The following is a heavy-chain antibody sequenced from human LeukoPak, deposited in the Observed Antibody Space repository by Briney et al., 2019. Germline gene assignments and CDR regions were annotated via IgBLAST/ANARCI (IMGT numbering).Heavy chain of an antibody. D-gene: IGHD2-15*01. Sequence: GGSLRLSCAASGFTVSSNYMSWVRQAPGKGLEWVSAISDTGNTYHADPVKGRFTISRDSSKNTLFLQMNRLRPEDAAVYYCAKAPVTTCRGAFCYPFDYWGLGTLVTVSS. CDR3: AKAPVTTCRGAFCYPFDY. CDR2: ISDTGNT. CDR1: GFTVSSNY. J-gene: IGHJ4*02. V-gene: IGHV3-53*01.